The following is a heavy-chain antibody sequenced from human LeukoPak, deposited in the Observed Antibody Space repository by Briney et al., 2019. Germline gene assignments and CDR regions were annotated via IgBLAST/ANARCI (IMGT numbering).Heavy chain of an antibody. CDR3: ARGPYKYDSSAAFDI. D-gene: IGHD3-22*01. CDR2: IYYGSVFYSVST. CDR1: DGSISSSSYY. Sequence: SETLSLTCTVSDGSISSSSYYWGWIRQPPGKGLEWIGSIYYGSVFYSVSTYYNPSLKSRVTMSGDTSKNQFSLKLSSVTAADTAVYYCARGPYKYDSSAAFDIWGQGTVVTVSS. J-gene: IGHJ3*02. V-gene: IGHV4-39*07.